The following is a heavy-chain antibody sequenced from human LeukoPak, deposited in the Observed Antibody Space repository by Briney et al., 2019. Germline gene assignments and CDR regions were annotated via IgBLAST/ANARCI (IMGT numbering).Heavy chain of an antibody. J-gene: IGHJ4*02. CDR3: ARHNYGSGSAFDY. Sequence: SETLSLTCTVSGGSISSSSYYWGWIRQPPGKGLEWIGSIYYSGSTYYNPSLKSRVTISVDTSKNQFSLKLCSVTAADTAVYYCARHNYGSGSAFDYWGQGTLVTVSS. CDR2: IYYSGST. V-gene: IGHV4-39*01. CDR1: GGSISSSSYY. D-gene: IGHD3-10*01.